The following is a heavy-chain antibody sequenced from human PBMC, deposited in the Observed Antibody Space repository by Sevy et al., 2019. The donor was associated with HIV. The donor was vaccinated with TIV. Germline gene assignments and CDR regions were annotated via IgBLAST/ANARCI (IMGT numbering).Heavy chain of an antibody. CDR1: GFTFGDYA. V-gene: IGHV3-49*03. CDR3: TRDRGYSSCWYHDY. Sequence: GGSLRLSCTASGFTFGDYAMSWFRQAPGKGLEWVGFIRSKAYGGTTEYAASVKGRFTISRDDSKSIAYLQMNSLKTEDTAVYYCTRDRGYSSCWYHDYWGQGTLVTVSS. CDR2: IRSKAYGGTT. D-gene: IGHD6-13*01. J-gene: IGHJ4*02.